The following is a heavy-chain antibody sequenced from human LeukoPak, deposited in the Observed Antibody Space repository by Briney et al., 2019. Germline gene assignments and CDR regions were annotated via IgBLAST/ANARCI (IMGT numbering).Heavy chain of an antibody. J-gene: IGHJ3*02. V-gene: IGHV4-59*02. D-gene: IGHD3-22*01. CDR1: GGSVSSYY. CDR3: ARYDSSGYYHGSTFDI. CDR2: IYYSGST. Sequence: SETLSLTCTVSGGSVSSYYWSWIRQPPGKGLEWIGYIYYSGSTNYNPSLKSRVTISVDTSKNQFSLKLSSVTAADTAVYYCARYDSSGYYHGSTFDIWGQGTMVTVSS.